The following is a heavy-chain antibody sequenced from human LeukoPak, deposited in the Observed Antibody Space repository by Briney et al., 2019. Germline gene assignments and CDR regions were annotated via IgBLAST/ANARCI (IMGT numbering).Heavy chain of an antibody. Sequence: GASVKVSCKASGYTFTGYYMHWVRQAPGQGLEWMGWINPNSGGTNYAQKSQGWVTMTRDTSICTAYMELSRLRSDDTAVYYCARQWELLDGFDYWGQGTLVTVSS. CDR2: INPNSGGT. D-gene: IGHD1-26*01. J-gene: IGHJ4*02. V-gene: IGHV1-2*04. CDR1: GYTFTGYY. CDR3: ARQWELLDGFDY.